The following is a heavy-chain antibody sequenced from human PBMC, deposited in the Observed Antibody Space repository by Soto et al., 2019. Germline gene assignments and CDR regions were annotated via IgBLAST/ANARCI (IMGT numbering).Heavy chain of an antibody. CDR1: GFTFSNAW. CDR2: IKSKTDGGTT. J-gene: IGHJ6*03. CDR3: TTVIIDYSISPPYYYMDV. D-gene: IGHD4-4*01. Sequence: GGSLRLSCAASGFTFSNAWMSWVRQAPGKGLEWVGRIKSKTDGGTTDYAAPVKGRFTISRDDSKNTLYLQMNSLKTEDTAVYYCTTVIIDYSISPPYYYMDVWGKGTTVTVSS. V-gene: IGHV3-15*01.